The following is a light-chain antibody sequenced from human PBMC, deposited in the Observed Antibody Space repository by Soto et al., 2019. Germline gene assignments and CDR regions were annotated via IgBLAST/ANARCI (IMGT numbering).Light chain of an antibody. Sequence: EIVLTQSPDSLSLSPGERATLSCRASQSVSSNFFAWYQQKPGQAPRLLIHGISIRATGTPDRFSGSGSETDFTLTISRPEPEDFAIYYCQQYAASPRTFGRGTKLEI. CDR2: GIS. CDR3: QQYAASPRT. CDR1: QSVSSNF. V-gene: IGKV3-20*01. J-gene: IGKJ2*01.